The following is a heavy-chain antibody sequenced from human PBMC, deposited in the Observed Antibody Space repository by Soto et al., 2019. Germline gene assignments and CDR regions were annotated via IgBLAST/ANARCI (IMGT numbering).Heavy chain of an antibody. V-gene: IGHV4-39*01. Sequence: SDTLSLTCNVSGASINSRNYYWVWIQQSPGKGLEWFGSIFYSGSTYYNPSLKSRITISILTSQNQFSLRLNSVTAADTAVYYCVRNPRIKVQRQHDYYFDTWGEGNLVT. CDR2: IFYSGST. D-gene: IGHD6-25*01. CDR1: GASINSRNYY. CDR3: VRNPRIKVQRQHDYYFDT. J-gene: IGHJ4*02.